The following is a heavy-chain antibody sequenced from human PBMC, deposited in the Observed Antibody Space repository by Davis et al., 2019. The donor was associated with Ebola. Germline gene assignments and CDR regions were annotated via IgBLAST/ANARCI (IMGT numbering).Heavy chain of an antibody. J-gene: IGHJ6*02. CDR3: ARVLGYCSSTSCYHVYYYGMDV. CDR1: GGTFSSYA. D-gene: IGHD2-2*01. V-gene: IGHV1-69*13. Sequence: SVKVSCKASGGTFSSYAISWVRQAPGQGLEWMGGIIPIFGTANYAQKFQGRVTITADESTSTAYMELRSLRSDDTAVYYCARVLGYCSSTSCYHVYYYGMDVWGQGTTVTVSS. CDR2: IIPIFGTA.